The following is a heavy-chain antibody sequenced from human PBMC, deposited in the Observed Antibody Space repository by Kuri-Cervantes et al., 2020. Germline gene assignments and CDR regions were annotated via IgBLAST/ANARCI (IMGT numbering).Heavy chain of an antibody. V-gene: IGHV3-33*08. CDR3: ARIRLGAIVATMRDGMDV. CDR1: GFTFSSYW. CDR2: IWYDGSNK. Sequence: GGSLRLSCAASGFTFSSYWMSWVRQAPGKGLEWVAVIWYDGSNKYYADSVKGRFTISRDNSKNTLYLQMNSLRAEDTAVYYCARIRLGAIVATMRDGMDVWGQGTTVTVSS. J-gene: IGHJ6*02. D-gene: IGHD5-12*01.